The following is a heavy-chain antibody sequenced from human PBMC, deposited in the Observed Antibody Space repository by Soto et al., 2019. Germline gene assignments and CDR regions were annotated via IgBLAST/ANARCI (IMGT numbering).Heavy chain of an antibody. Sequence: SETLSLTCTVSGGSISSGGYYWSWIRQHPGKGLEWIGYIYYSGSTYYNPSLKSRVTISVDTSKNQFSLKLSPVTAADTAVYYCASTYYDFWSGYTPLNYYYGMDVWGQGTTVTVSS. CDR3: ASTYYDFWSGYTPLNYYYGMDV. V-gene: IGHV4-31*03. J-gene: IGHJ6*02. D-gene: IGHD3-3*01. CDR2: IYYSGST. CDR1: GGSISSGGYY.